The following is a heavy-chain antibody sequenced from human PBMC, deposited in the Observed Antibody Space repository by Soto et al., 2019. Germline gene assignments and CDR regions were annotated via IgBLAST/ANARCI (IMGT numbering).Heavy chain of an antibody. CDR2: IIPILGIA. V-gene: IGHV1-69*02. D-gene: IGHD4-17*01. CDR1: GGTFSSYT. J-gene: IGHJ6*02. Sequence: QVQLVQSGAEVKKPGSSVKVSCKASGGTFSSYTISWVRQAPGQGPEWMGRIIPILGIANYAQKFQGRVTITADKSTSTAYMELSSLRSEDTAVYYCAMPYGDYGSGYYGMDVWGQGTTVTVSS. CDR3: AMPYGDYGSGYYGMDV.